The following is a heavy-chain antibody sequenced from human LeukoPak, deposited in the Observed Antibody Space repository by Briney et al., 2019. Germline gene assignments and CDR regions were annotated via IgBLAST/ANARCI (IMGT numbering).Heavy chain of an antibody. CDR2: IYYSGST. D-gene: IGHD1-26*01. J-gene: IGHJ4*02. V-gene: IGHV4-61*01. CDR1: GGSVSSGTYY. Sequence: PSETLSLTCTVSGGSVSSGTYYWSWIRQPPGKGLEWIGYIYYSGSTNYNPSLKSRVTISVDTSKNQLSLKLSSVTAADTAVYYCARYHRGSYYFDYWGQGTLVTVSS. CDR3: ARYHRGSYYFDY.